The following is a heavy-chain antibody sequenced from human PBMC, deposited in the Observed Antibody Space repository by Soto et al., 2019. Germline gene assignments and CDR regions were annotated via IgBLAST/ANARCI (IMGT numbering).Heavy chain of an antibody. CDR1: GLTLTKYW. V-gene: IGHV3-74*01. CDR2: IDSGGSGT. CDR3: TTVFDF. J-gene: IGHJ4*02. Sequence: EVQLVESGGGLVQPGGSLRLSCATSGLTLTKYWMHWVRQDPGKGLVWVSRIDSGGSGTSYADSVKGRFTISRDIAKNTLYLQMNSLRAEDTGVYYCTTVFDFWGQGTLVTVSS.